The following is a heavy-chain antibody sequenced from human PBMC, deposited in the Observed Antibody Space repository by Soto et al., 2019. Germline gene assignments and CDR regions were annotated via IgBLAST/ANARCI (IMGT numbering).Heavy chain of an antibody. CDR2: ISAGSTNI. J-gene: IGHJ4*02. V-gene: IGHV3-21*01. CDR3: VRYAAVGATRDF. Sequence: PGGSLRLSCTTSGFMFSSYHMNWVRQAPGKGLEWVSSISAGSTNIFYADSVRGRFTISRDNAKNSTFLEMSRLRVEDTAIYYCVRYAAVGATRDFWGQGTLVTVSS. D-gene: IGHD2-15*01. CDR1: GFMFSSYH.